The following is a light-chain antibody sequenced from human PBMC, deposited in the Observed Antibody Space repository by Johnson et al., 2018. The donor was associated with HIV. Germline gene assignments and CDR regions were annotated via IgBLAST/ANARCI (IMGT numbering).Light chain of an antibody. J-gene: IGLJ1*01. CDR2: ENN. Sequence: QSVLTQPPSVSATPGQKVTISCPGSSSNIENNYVSWYQQLPETATKLLIYENNKRPSGIPDRFSGYKSGTSATLGITGLQTGDEADYYCGTWDSSQVVFGTGTKVTVL. CDR3: GTWDSSQVV. V-gene: IGLV1-51*02. CDR1: SSNIENNY.